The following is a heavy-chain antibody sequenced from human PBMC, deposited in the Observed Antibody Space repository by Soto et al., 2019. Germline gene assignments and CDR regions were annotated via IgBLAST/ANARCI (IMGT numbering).Heavy chain of an antibody. CDR1: GFTFSSYG. CDR3: AKDVLRFLEWLAFYGMDV. V-gene: IGHV3-30*18. J-gene: IGHJ6*02. CDR2: ISYDGSNK. D-gene: IGHD3-3*01. Sequence: ESVGGVVQPGRSLRLSCAASGFTFSSYGMHWVRQAPGKGLEWVAVISYDGSNKYCADSVKGRFTISRDNSKNTLYLQMNSLRAEDTAVYYCAKDVLRFLEWLAFYGMDVWGQGTTVTVSS.